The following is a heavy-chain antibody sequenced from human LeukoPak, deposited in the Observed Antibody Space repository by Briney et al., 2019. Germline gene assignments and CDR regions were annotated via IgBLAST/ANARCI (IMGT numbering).Heavy chain of an antibody. J-gene: IGHJ4*02. Sequence: PGRSLRLSCAASGFTFNRYGIHWVRQAPGKGLEWVAFIWYDGSNKYYADSVKGRFTTSRDNSKNTLYLQMNSLRAEDTAVYYCARARTTRGFDYWGQGTLVTVSS. V-gene: IGHV3-33*01. CDR3: ARARTTRGFDY. CDR1: GFTFNRYG. D-gene: IGHD4-17*01. CDR2: IWYDGSNK.